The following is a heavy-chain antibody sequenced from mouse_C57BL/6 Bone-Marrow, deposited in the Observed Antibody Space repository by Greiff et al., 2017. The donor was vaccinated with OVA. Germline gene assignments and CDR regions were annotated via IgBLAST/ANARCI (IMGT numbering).Heavy chain of an antibody. CDR1: GFNIKDYY. Sequence: VHVKQSGAELVKPGASVKLSCTASGFNIKDYYMHWVKQRTEQGLEWIGRIDPEDGETKYAPKFQGKATITADTSSNTAYLQLSSLTSEDSAVYYCAIYYGNYAMDYWGQGTSVTVSS. V-gene: IGHV14-2*01. CDR2: IDPEDGET. D-gene: IGHD2-1*01. J-gene: IGHJ4*01. CDR3: AIYYGNYAMDY.